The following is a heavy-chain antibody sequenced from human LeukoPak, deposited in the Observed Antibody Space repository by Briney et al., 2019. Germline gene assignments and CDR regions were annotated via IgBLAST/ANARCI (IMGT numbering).Heavy chain of an antibody. D-gene: IGHD6-13*01. CDR3: ARDMVSVAAASYYYGMDV. V-gene: IGHV3-30-3*01. CDR2: ISYDGSNK. J-gene: IGHJ6*02. CDR1: GFTFSSYA. Sequence: GRSLRLSCAASGFTFSSYAMHWVRQAPGKGLEWVAVISYDGSNKYYADSVKGRFTISRDNSKNTLYLQMNSLRAEDTAVYYCARDMVSVAAASYYYGMDVWGQGTTVTVSS.